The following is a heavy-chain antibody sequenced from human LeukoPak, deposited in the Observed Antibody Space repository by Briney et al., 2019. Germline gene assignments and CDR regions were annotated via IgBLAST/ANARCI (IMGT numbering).Heavy chain of an antibody. CDR3: ARPRGITGTPGGI. V-gene: IGHV4-59*12. D-gene: IGHD1/OR15-1a*01. CDR2: IHYSGST. Sequence: SETLSLTCAVYGGSFSGYYWSWLRQPPGKGLEWIGYIHYSGSTNYSPSLKSRVTISVDTSKNQFSLKLSSVTAADTAVYYCARPRGITGTPGGIWGQGTMVTVSS. CDR1: GGSFSGYY. J-gene: IGHJ3*02.